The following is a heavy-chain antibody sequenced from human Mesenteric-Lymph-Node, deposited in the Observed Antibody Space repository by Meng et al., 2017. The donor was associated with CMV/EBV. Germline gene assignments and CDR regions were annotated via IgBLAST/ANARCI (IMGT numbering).Heavy chain of an antibody. CDR3: ARDNYDFWSGQNHVGGDWFDP. V-gene: IGHV3-7*01. CDR2: INQDGSEK. J-gene: IGHJ5*02. CDR1: GFTFSRYW. Sequence: GESLKISCAASGFTFSRYWMSWVRQAPGKGLEWVANINQDGSEKYYVDSVKGRFTISRDNAKNSLYLQMNSLRAEDTAVYYCARDNYDFWSGQNHVGGDWFDPWGQGTLVTVSS. D-gene: IGHD3-3*01.